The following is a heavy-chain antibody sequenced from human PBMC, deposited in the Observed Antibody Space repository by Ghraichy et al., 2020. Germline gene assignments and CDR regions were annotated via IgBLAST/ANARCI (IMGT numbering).Heavy chain of an antibody. CDR2: ISGSGGST. CDR1: GFTFSSFA. J-gene: IGHJ4*02. CDR3: ARVGFSSGWNGFDY. V-gene: IGHV3-23*01. Sequence: GGSLRLSCAASGFTFSSFAMTWVRQAPGKGLEWVSFISGSGGSTYYADSVQGRFTISRDNFRNTLYLQMNSLRAEDTAVYYCARVGFSSGWNGFDYWGQGTLVTVSS. D-gene: IGHD6-19*01.